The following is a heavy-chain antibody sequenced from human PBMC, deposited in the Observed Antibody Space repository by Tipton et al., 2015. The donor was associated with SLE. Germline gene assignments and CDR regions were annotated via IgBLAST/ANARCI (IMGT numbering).Heavy chain of an antibody. J-gene: IGHJ4*02. D-gene: IGHD3-3*01. CDR2: INHSGST. CDR1: GFTFSSYA. CDR3: ARGGLYYDFPY. V-gene: IGHV4-34*01. Sequence: LRLSCAVSGFTFSSYAMSWVRQAPGKGLEWIGEINHSGSTNYSPSLKSRVTISVDTSKNQFSLKLSSVTAADTAVYYCARGGLYYDFPYWGQGTLVTVSS.